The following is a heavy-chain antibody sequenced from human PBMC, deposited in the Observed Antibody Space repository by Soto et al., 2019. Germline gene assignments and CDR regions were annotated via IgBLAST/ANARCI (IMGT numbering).Heavy chain of an antibody. CDR2: IIPIFGTA. D-gene: IGHD2-2*01. Sequence: QVQLVQSGAEVKKPGSSVKVSCKASGGTFSSYANSWVRQAPGQGLEWMGGIIPIFGTANYAQKFQGRVTITADESTSTAYMELSSLRSEDTAVYYCARARGYCSSTSCPREVYYYYGMDVWGQGTTVTVSS. J-gene: IGHJ6*02. CDR3: ARARGYCSSTSCPREVYYYYGMDV. V-gene: IGHV1-69*01. CDR1: GGTFSSYA.